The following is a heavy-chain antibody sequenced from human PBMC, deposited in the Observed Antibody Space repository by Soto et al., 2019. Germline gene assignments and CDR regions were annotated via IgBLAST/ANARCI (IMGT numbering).Heavy chain of an antibody. CDR1: GGTFKKYA. Sequence: QVQLVQSESEVKKPGSSVKVSCKVSGGTFKKYAISWVRQAPGQGLQWVGGILPVFDELHYAPKLQGRVTITADEVTSSADLGLGSLTSEDTDVYFCARESDASGYHYWGQGTLVTVSS. J-gene: IGHJ4*02. D-gene: IGHD3-22*01. V-gene: IGHV1-69*01. CDR3: ARESDASGYHY. CDR2: ILPVFDEL.